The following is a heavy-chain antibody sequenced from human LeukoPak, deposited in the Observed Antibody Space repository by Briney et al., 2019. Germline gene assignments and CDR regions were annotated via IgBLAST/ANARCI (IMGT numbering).Heavy chain of an antibody. Sequence: ASVKVSCRASGYTFTSYGISWVRQAPGQGLEWMGWISAYNGNTNYAQKLQGRVTMTTDTSTSTAYMELRSLRSDDTAVYYCARADVITGATGVDYWGQGTLVTVSS. CDR2: ISAYNGNT. V-gene: IGHV1-18*01. CDR3: ARADVITGATGVDY. J-gene: IGHJ4*02. CDR1: GYTFTSYG. D-gene: IGHD1-7*01.